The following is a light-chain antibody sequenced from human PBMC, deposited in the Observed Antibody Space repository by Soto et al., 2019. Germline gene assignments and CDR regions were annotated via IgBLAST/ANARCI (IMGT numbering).Light chain of an antibody. J-gene: IGLJ3*02. CDR2: STS. Sequence: QAVVTQDPSLTVSLGVTVTLACDSSAGAVTSRFYPNWFQQEPGQAPRTLIYSTSNKHSWTPARFSGSLLGGKAALTLSGVQPEDEADYYCLLYYGGAQIRVLGGGTQLTVL. V-gene: IGLV7-43*01. CDR3: LLYYGGAQIRV. CDR1: AGAVTSRFY.